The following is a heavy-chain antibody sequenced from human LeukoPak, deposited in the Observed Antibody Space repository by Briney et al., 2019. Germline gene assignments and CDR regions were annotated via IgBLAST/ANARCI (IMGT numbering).Heavy chain of an antibody. J-gene: IGHJ4*02. CDR3: ARAGGGYNLDY. CDR2: TYDSGRT. D-gene: IGHD5-24*01. CDR1: GASVSSYY. V-gene: IGHV4-59*02. Sequence: SETLSLTCTVSGASVSSYYWSWIRQPPGKGVEWIGYTYDSGRTNYNPSLRSRVTMSLDTSKNQFSLKLSSVSSADTAVYYCARAGGGYNLDYWGQGTLVTVSS.